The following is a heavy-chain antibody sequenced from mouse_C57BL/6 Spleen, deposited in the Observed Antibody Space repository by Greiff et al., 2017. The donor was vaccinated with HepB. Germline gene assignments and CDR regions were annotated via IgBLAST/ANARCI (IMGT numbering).Heavy chain of an antibody. Sequence: QVQLKQSGAELARPGASVKMSCKASGYTFTSYTMHWVKQRPGQGLEWIGYINPSSGYTKYNQKFKDKATLTADKSSSTAYMQLSSLTSEDSAVYYCARTYYSNPYWYFDVWGTGTTVTVSS. V-gene: IGHV1-4*01. D-gene: IGHD2-5*01. CDR3: ARTYYSNPYWYFDV. J-gene: IGHJ1*03. CDR2: INPSSGYT. CDR1: GYTFTSYT.